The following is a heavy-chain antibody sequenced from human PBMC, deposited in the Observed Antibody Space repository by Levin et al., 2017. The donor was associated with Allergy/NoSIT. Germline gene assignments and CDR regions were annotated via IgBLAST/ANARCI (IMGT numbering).Heavy chain of an antibody. Sequence: ASVKVFCKASGYTFTSYGISWVRQAPGQGLEWMGWISAYNGNTNYAQKLQGRVTMTTDTSTSTAYMELRSLRSDDTAVYYCARDYDDGAGEAGYGMDVWGQGTTVTVSS. J-gene: IGHJ6*02. V-gene: IGHV1-18*01. CDR2: ISAYNGNT. D-gene: IGHD4-17*01. CDR1: GYTFTSYG. CDR3: ARDYDDGAGEAGYGMDV.